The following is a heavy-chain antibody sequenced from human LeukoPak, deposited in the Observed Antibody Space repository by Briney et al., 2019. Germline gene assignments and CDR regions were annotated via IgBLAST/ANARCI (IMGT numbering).Heavy chain of an antibody. Sequence: ASARVSCKASGYTFSGYQVHWLRQAPGQRLEWMGRMNPSSGVTNYAQKFQGRVTMTRDTSINTAYLDLSALKSDDTAVYYCASRAASVTLGYWGQGTLVTVSS. J-gene: IGHJ4*02. CDR2: MNPSSGVT. CDR1: GYTFSGYQ. D-gene: IGHD2-15*01. V-gene: IGHV1-2*06. CDR3: ASRAASVTLGY.